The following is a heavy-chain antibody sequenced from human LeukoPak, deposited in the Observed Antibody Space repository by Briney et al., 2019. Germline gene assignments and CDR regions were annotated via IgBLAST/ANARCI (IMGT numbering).Heavy chain of an antibody. D-gene: IGHD3-22*01. CDR1: GFTFSSYA. CDR2: ISGRDGST. J-gene: IGHJ4*02. V-gene: IGHV3-23*01. CDR3: AKDRSYYDSSGYPTLDY. Sequence: GGSLRLSCVASGFTFSSYAMSWVRQAPGKGLEWVSGISGRDGSTYYADSVRGRFTISRDNSKNTLYLQMNSLRAEDTAVYYCAKDRSYYDSSGYPTLDYWGQGTLVTVSS.